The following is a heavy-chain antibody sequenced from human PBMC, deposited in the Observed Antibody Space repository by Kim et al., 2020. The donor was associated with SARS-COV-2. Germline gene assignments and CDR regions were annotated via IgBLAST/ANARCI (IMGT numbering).Heavy chain of an antibody. CDR1: GYTLTNYA. V-gene: IGHV1-3*01. D-gene: IGHD3-10*01. J-gene: IGHJ6*02. CDR3: ARGDYYASGFPRDGMDV. CDR2: INAGNGNT. Sequence: ASVKVSCKASGYTLTNYAMHWVRQAPGQRLEWMGWINAGNGNTKYSQKFQGRVTITRDTSASIAYMELRSLRSEDTAMYYCARGDYYASGFPRDGMDVWGQGTTVTVSS.